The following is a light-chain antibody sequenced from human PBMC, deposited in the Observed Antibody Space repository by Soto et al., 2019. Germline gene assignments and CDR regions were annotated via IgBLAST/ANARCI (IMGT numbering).Light chain of an antibody. CDR1: QSVTSH. Sequence: MVVTQSPATLSVSPGDRVILSCRASQSVTSHLAWYQQRPGQAPRLLIYGASTRATGIPPRFSGSGSGTEFTLTISSLQSEDFAVYYCQHYYNWPPITFGQGTRLEIK. V-gene: IGKV3-15*01. CDR3: QHYYNWPPIT. J-gene: IGKJ5*01. CDR2: GAS.